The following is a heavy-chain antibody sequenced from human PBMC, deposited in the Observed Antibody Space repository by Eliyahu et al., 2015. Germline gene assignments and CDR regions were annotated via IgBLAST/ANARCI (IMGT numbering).Heavy chain of an antibody. CDR1: GFTFSNAW. Sequence: EVQLVESGGGLVKPGGSLRLSCAASGFTFSNAWXXWVRXXPGXGREWVGRIKSKTDGGTTDYAAPVKGRFTISRDDSKNTLYLQMNSLKTEDTAVYYCTTRTALETGYYDILTGYPKAGGYYFDYWGQGTLVTVSS. CDR3: TTRTALETGYYDILTGYPKAGGYYFDY. CDR2: IKSKTDGGTT. V-gene: IGHV3-15*01. D-gene: IGHD3-9*01. J-gene: IGHJ4*02.